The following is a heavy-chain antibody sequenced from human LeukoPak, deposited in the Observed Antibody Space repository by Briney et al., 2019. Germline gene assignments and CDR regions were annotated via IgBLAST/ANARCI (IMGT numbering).Heavy chain of an antibody. CDR2: IYYSGST. D-gene: IGHD3-22*01. J-gene: IGHJ4*02. Sequence: SETLSLTCTVSGGSISSSSYYWGWIRQPPGKGLEWIGSIYYSGSTYYNPSLKSRVTISVDTSKNQFSLKLSSVTAADTAVYYCARQAYDRSDYWGQGTLVTVSS. CDR3: ARQAYDRSDY. CDR1: GGSISSSSYY. V-gene: IGHV4-39*01.